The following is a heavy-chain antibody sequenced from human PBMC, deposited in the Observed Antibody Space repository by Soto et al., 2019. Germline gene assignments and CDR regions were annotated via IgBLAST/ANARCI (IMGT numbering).Heavy chain of an antibody. J-gene: IGHJ4*02. Sequence: PGGSLRLSCAASGFTFSNYGMHWVRRAPGKGLEWVAVISYDGRKKYYADSVKRRFTISRDNSKNTLCLQMNSLRADDTAAYYCAKGRRYSYGYFDYWGQRTLVTVCS. CDR1: GFTFSNYG. V-gene: IGHV3-30*18. CDR3: AKGRRYSYGYFDY. D-gene: IGHD5-18*01. CDR2: ISYDGRKK.